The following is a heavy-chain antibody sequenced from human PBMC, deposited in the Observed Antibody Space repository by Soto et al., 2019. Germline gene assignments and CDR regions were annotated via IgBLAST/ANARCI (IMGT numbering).Heavy chain of an antibody. Sequence: SVKVSCKASGGTFSSYAISWVRQAPGQGLEWMGGIIPIFGTANYAQKFQARLTISADKSTSTAYMELSSLTSDDTAMYFCARGPLVVLNYFESWGQGTLVTVSS. V-gene: IGHV1-69*06. CDR2: IIPIFGTA. CDR3: ARGPLVVLNYFES. CDR1: GGTFSSYA. J-gene: IGHJ4*02.